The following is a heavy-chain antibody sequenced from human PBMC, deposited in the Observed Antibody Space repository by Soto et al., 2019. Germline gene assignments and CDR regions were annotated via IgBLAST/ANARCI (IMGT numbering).Heavy chain of an antibody. Sequence: QVQLVQSGAEVKKPGASVKVSCKASGYTFTSYGISWVRQAPGQGLEWMGWISVSNGNTNYAQKFQGRVTLTKDTSTSTAYMELRSLRSDDTAVYYCARPATYSSSWTYDYWGQGTLVTVSS. CDR3: ARPATYSSSWTYDY. J-gene: IGHJ4*02. V-gene: IGHV1-18*01. CDR1: GYTFTSYG. D-gene: IGHD6-13*01. CDR2: ISVSNGNT.